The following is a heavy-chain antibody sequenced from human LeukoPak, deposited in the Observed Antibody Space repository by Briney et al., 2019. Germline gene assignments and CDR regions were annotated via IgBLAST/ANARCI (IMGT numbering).Heavy chain of an antibody. D-gene: IGHD6-19*01. V-gene: IGHV4-39*01. Sequence: PSETLSLTCPVSGGSIRSSTYYWAWIRQPPGKGLEWIGSMYYTGSTYYSPSLKSRVTIFVDTSKNQFSLKLRSVTAADPAVYYCARQSDSSGWSTYGYWGQGTLVTVSS. CDR2: MYYTGST. CDR1: GGSIRSSTYY. J-gene: IGHJ4*02. CDR3: ARQSDSSGWSTYGY.